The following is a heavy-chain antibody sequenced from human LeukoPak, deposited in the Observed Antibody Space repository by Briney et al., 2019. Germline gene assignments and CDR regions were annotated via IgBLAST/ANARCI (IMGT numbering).Heavy chain of an antibody. CDR2: ISGNGAST. J-gene: IGHJ5*02. CDR1: GFSFSSYA. Sequence: GGSLRLSCAASGFSFSSYAMSWVRQAPGKGLEWVSVISGNGASTYYADSVKGRFTISRDNSKNTLFLQMNSLRAEDTAIYYCAKNRYYGSGRYGWLDPWGQGSLVTVSS. CDR3: AKNRYYGSGRYGWLDP. D-gene: IGHD3-10*01. V-gene: IGHV3-23*01.